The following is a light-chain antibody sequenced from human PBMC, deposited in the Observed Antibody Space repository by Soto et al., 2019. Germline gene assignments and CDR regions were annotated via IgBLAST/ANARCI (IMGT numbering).Light chain of an antibody. V-gene: IGKV3-15*01. Sequence: EIVMTQSPATLSVSPGERATLSCRASQSVSSSYLAWYQQKPGQAPRLLIYGASTRATGIPARFSGSGSGTEFTLSIGSLQSEDFAVYYCQQYNDWPPTFGQGTKVDIK. J-gene: IGKJ1*01. CDR1: QSVSSSY. CDR3: QQYNDWPPT. CDR2: GAS.